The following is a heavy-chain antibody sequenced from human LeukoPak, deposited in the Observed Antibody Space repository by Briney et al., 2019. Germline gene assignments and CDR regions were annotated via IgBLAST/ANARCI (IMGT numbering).Heavy chain of an antibody. V-gene: IGHV1-2*06. CDR3: ARDHDYEGLKGNY. J-gene: IGHJ4*02. Sequence: ASVKVSCKPSGYTFTDFYIHWVRQAPGQGLEYMGRINTHNGGTVYALQFQGRLSMTRDTSISTAYMELQSLRSEDTAVYYCARDHDYEGLKGNYWGRGTMVTVSS. D-gene: IGHD3-16*01. CDR1: GYTFTDFY. CDR2: INTHNGGT.